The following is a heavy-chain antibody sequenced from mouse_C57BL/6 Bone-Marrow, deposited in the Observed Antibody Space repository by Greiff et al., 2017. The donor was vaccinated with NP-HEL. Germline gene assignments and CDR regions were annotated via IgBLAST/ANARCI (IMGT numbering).Heavy chain of an antibody. J-gene: IGHJ2*01. V-gene: IGHV1-81*01. D-gene: IGHD1-1*01. CDR2: IYPRSGNT. CDR3: ARPLVPTVVATASCD. Sequence: QVQLQQSGAELVRPGASVKLSCKASGYTFTSYGISWVKQRTGQGLEWIGEIYPRSGNTYYNEKFKGKATLTADKSSSTAYMELHSLTSEDSAVYFCARPLVPTVVATASCDWGQGTTLSVSS. CDR1: GYTFTSYG.